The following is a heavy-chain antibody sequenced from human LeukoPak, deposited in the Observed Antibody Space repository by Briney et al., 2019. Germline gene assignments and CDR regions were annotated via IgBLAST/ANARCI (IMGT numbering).Heavy chain of an antibody. J-gene: IGHJ4*02. Sequence: GGSLRLSCAGSGITFSTYWMHWVRQAPGKGLVWVSRLSSDGRDPSYADSVQGRFTISRDNAKNTLYMQMNSLRADDTAVYYCARGVYEEDVNYWGQGTLVTVSS. CDR1: GITFSTYW. D-gene: IGHD6-13*01. CDR2: LSSDGRDP. CDR3: ARGVYEEDVNY. V-gene: IGHV3-74*01.